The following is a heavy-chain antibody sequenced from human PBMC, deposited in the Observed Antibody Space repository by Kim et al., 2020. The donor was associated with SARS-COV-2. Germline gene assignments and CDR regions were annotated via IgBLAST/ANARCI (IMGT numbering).Heavy chain of an antibody. J-gene: IGHJ6*02. CDR3: AKEYGAGRGMDV. D-gene: IGHD6-13*01. CDR1: GFTFDDYA. Sequence: GGSLRLSCAASGFTFDDYAMHWVRQAPGKGLEWVSGISWNSGSIDNADSVKGRVTISRDNAKNSLYLQMNSLRAEDTALYYCAKEYGAGRGMDVWGQGTT. V-gene: IGHV3-9*01. CDR2: ISWNSGSI.